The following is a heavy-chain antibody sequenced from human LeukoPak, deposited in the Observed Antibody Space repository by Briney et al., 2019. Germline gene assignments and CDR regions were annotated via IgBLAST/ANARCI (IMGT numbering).Heavy chain of an antibody. D-gene: IGHD1-26*01. J-gene: IGHJ2*01. CDR1: GGSVSSGNYY. CDR2: IYYSGST. V-gene: IGHV4-61*01. Sequence: PSETLSLTCTVSGGSVSSGNYYWSWIRQPPGKGLEWIGYIYYSGSTNYNPSLKSRVTISVDTSKNQFSLKLTSVTAADTAVYYCARGVGAVYWYFDLWGSGTLVTVSS. CDR3: ARGVGAVYWYFDL.